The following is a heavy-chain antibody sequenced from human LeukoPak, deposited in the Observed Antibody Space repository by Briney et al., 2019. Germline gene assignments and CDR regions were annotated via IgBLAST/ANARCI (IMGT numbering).Heavy chain of an antibody. CDR1: GGSISSYY. J-gene: IGHJ4*02. Sequence: SETLSLTCTVSGGSISSYYWSWIRQPAGKGLEWIGRIYTSGSTNYNPSLKSRVTMSVDTSKNQFSLKLSSVTAADTAVYYCARQGRMITFGGVIVSGFDYWGQGTLVTVSS. V-gene: IGHV4-4*07. CDR2: IYTSGST. D-gene: IGHD3-16*02. CDR3: ARQGRMITFGGVIVSGFDY.